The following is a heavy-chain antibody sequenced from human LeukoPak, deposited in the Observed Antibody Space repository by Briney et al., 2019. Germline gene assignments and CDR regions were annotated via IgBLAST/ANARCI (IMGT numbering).Heavy chain of an antibody. D-gene: IGHD6-13*01. CDR2: MNPNSGNT. CDR3: ARGLSRLSSSWYDDWFDP. Sequence: ASVTVSFTASGYTFTSYDINWVRQATGQGLEWMGWMNPNSGNTGYAQKFQGRVTITRNTSISTAYMELSSLRSEDTAVYYCARGLSRLSSSWYDDWFDPWGQGTLVTVSS. J-gene: IGHJ5*02. CDR1: GYTFTSYD. V-gene: IGHV1-8*03.